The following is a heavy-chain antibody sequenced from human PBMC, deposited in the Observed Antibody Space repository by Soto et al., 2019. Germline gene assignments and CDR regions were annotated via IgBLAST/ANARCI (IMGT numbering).Heavy chain of an antibody. V-gene: IGHV3-74*01. CDR1: GFTFSSYW. CDR2: INSDGSST. J-gene: IGHJ2*01. Sequence: EVQLVESGGGLVQPGGSLRLSCAASGFTFSSYWMHWVRQAPGKGLVWVSRINSDGSSTSYADSVKGRFTISRDNAKNTPYLQMNSLTAEDTAVYYCARGGSLNWYFDLWGRGTLVTVSS. D-gene: IGHD1-26*01. CDR3: ARGGSLNWYFDL.